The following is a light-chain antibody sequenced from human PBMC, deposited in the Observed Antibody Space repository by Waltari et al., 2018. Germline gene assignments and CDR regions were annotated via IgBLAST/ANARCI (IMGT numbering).Light chain of an antibody. V-gene: IGLV2-23*02. CDR3: CSYAGSAISV. CDR2: DVN. CDR1: SSDIGHYNL. J-gene: IGLJ3*02. Sequence: QSALTQTATVSGSPGQSITISCSGTSSDIGHYNLVSWYQQHPGKAPTLIIYDVNKRPSGVSNRFSVSKSGNTAFLTISGLQTADEADYYCCSYAGSAISVFGGGTKVTVL.